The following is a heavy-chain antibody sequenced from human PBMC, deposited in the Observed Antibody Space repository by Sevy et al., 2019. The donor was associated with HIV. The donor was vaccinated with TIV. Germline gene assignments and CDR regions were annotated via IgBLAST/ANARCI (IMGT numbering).Heavy chain of an antibody. CDR2: INPNSGGT. J-gene: IGHJ6*02. V-gene: IGHV1-2*06. CDR1: GYTFSNYY. Sequence: KVSCKASGYTFSNYYMDWVRQAPGQGLEWMGRINPNSGGTNYAQKFQGRVTMTRDTSIRTAYMELTRLRSDDTAVYYCARERITMVEGVFITTYYHYGMDVWGQGTTVTVSS. CDR3: ARERITMVEGVFITTYYHYGMDV. D-gene: IGHD3-10*01.